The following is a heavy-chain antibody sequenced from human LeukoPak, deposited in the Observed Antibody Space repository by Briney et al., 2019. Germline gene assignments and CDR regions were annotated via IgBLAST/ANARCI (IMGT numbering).Heavy chain of an antibody. D-gene: IGHD6-19*01. CDR3: VRGGTGWYY. J-gene: IGHJ4*02. CDR2: INGDESRT. CDR1: GFTFSTYG. Sequence: GGSLRLSCAASGFTFSTYGMHWVRQAPGKGLEWVAGINGDESRTIYSDSVKGRFTISGDNAKNRLDLQMNSLRAEDTAVYYCVRGGTGWYYWGQGTLVTVSS. V-gene: IGHV3-74*01.